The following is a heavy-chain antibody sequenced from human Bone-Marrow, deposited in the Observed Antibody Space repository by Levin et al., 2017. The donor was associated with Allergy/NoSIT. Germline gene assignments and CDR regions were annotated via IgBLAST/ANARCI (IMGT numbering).Heavy chain of an antibody. CDR3: TRDGGSVASHDWYFDL. CDR2: IKIYWIST. D-gene: IGHD3-16*01. CDR1: LFTFINYY. J-gene: IGHJ2*01. V-gene: IGHV3-74*01. Sequence: SLILSFSSSLFTFINYYIHLFRQSPFNFLFFFSLIKIYWISTNYSYSFHFRFTISRDNAKNTVYLQMNSLRADDTAVYYCTRDGGSVASHDWYFDLWGRGTLVTVSS.